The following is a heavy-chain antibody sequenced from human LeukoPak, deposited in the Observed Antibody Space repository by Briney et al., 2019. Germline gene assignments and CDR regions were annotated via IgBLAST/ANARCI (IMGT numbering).Heavy chain of an antibody. CDR2: INHSGST. Sequence: SETLSLTXAVYGGSFSGYYWSWICQPPGKGLEWIGEINHSGSTNYNPSLKSRVTISVDTSKNQFSLKLSSVTAADTAVYYCARGCYDSSGYYPWYFDYWGQGTLVTVSS. J-gene: IGHJ4*02. CDR3: ARGCYDSSGYYPWYFDY. D-gene: IGHD3-22*01. V-gene: IGHV4-34*01. CDR1: GGSFSGYY.